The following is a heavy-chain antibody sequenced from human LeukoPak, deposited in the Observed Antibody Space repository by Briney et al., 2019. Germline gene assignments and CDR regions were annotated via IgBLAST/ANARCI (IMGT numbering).Heavy chain of an antibody. J-gene: IGHJ5*02. CDR1: GGSISSYY. CDR2: IYYSGST. CDR3: ARGGYYGSGNDFRFDP. D-gene: IGHD3-10*01. Sequence: SETLSLTCTVSGGSISSYYWSWIRQPPGKGLGWGGYIYYSGSTNYNPSLKSRVTISVDTSKNQFSLKLSSVTAADTAVYYCARGGYYGSGNDFRFDPWGQGTLVTVSS. V-gene: IGHV4-59*01.